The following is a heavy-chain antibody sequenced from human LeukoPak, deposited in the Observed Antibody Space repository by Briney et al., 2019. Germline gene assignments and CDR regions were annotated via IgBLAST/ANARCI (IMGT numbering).Heavy chain of an antibody. CDR2: INHSGST. CDR3: PRLPHMVRGVIFQKKDV. J-gene: IGHJ6*04. CDR1: GGSFSGYY. V-gene: IGHV4-34*01. D-gene: IGHD3-10*01. Sequence: SEALSLNCAVSGGSFSGYYWSWIRQPPGKGLEWIGEINHSGSTNYNPALKPPATLPVDTSKPQLSPKPSSVTAADTAVYYRPRLPHMVRGVIFQKKDVWGAGTTVTVSS.